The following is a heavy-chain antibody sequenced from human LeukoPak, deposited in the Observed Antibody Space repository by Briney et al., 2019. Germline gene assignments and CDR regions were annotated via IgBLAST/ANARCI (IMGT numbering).Heavy chain of an antibody. CDR1: GFTFSSYW. Sequence: HSGGSLRLSCAASGFTFSSYWMHWVRQAPGKGLMWVSRINSDGSSTNYADSVKGRFTISRDNAKNTLYLQMNSLRDEGTAVYYCARDRWGYNYDSSGYYIGYWGQGTLVTVSS. J-gene: IGHJ4*02. D-gene: IGHD3-22*01. V-gene: IGHV3-74*01. CDR2: INSDGSST. CDR3: ARDRWGYNYDSSGYYIGY.